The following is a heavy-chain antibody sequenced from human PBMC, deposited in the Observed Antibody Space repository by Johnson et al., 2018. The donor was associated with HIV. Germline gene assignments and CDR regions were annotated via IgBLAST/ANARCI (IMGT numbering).Heavy chain of an antibody. V-gene: IGHV3-30*04. Sequence: QMQLVESGGGVVQPGRSLRLSCAASGFTFSSNAIHWVRQAPGKGLEWVAVISSDGTNKYYTDSVKGRFTISRDNTKNTVSLQMIILRPKDTGVYYCASGVTPRAPLRIWGQGTMVTVSS. CDR2: ISSDGTNK. CDR3: ASGVTPRAPLRI. J-gene: IGHJ3*02. CDR1: GFTFSSNA. D-gene: IGHD2-21*02.